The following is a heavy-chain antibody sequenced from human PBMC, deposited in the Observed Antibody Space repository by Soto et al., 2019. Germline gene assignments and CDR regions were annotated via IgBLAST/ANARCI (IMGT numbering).Heavy chain of an antibody. Sequence: GGSLRLSCAASGFTFSSYGMHWVRQAPGKGLEWVAVISYDGSNKYYADSVKGRFTISRDNSKNTLYLQMNSLRAEDTAVYYCAKDQNMVRGVLSYYFDYWGQGTLVTVSS. CDR2: ISYDGSNK. D-gene: IGHD3-10*01. CDR1: GFTFSSYG. CDR3: AKDQNMVRGVLSYYFDY. V-gene: IGHV3-30*18. J-gene: IGHJ4*02.